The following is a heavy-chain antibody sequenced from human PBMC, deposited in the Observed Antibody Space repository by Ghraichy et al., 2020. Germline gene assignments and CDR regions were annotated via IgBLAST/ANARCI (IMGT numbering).Heavy chain of an antibody. V-gene: IGHV3-30*18. CDR2: ISYDGSNK. CDR3: AKPAYIRPYSSSWSSLSRSWFDP. J-gene: IGHJ5*02. CDR1: GFTFSSYG. Sequence: GGSLRLSCAASGFTFSSYGMHWVRQAPGKGLEWVAVISYDGSNKYYADSVKGRFTISRDNSKNTLYLQMNSLRAEDTAVYYCAKPAYIRPYSSSWSSLSRSWFDPWGQGTLVTVSS. D-gene: IGHD6-13*01.